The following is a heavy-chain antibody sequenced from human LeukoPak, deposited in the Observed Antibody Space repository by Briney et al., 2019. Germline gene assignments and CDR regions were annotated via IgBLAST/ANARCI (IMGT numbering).Heavy chain of an antibody. CDR1: DGSINTYY. J-gene: IGHJ3*02. CDR2: IYISGST. Sequence: PSETLSLTCIVSDGSINTYYWSWIRQPAGKGLEWIGRIYISGSTNYNPSLQSRVTMSIDTSKNQFSLKLSSVTAADTAVYYCARGGSYCGDDCYSDDAFDIWGQGTMVTVSS. CDR3: ARGGSYCGDDCYSDDAFDI. V-gene: IGHV4-4*07. D-gene: IGHD2-21*01.